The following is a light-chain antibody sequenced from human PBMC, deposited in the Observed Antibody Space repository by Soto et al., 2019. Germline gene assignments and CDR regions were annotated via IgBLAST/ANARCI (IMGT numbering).Light chain of an antibody. V-gene: IGKV3D-20*02. J-gene: IGKJ1*01. CDR2: GAS. CDR1: QSVTSDY. CDR3: QQHNDWPET. Sequence: EIVLTQSPATLSLSPGERATLSCRASQSVTSDYLAWYQQKPGQAPRLLIYGASSRATGIPDRFSGSGSGTEFTLTISSLQSEDFVIYYCQQHNDWPETFGQGTKVDIK.